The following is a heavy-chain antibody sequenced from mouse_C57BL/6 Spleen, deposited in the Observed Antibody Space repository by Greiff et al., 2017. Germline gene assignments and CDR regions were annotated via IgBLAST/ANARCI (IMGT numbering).Heavy chain of an antibody. Sequence: EVHLVESGGGLVKPGGSLKLSCAASGFTFSDFGLHWFSQAPERGLEGFPYISIGSSTIYYADTVKGRFTISRDNAKNTLFLQMTSLRSEDTAMYYCARRGDGVDYWGQGTTLTVSS. D-gene: IGHD2-3*01. CDR3: ARRGDGVDY. V-gene: IGHV5-17*01. J-gene: IGHJ2*01. CDR2: ISIGSSTI. CDR1: GFTFSDFG.